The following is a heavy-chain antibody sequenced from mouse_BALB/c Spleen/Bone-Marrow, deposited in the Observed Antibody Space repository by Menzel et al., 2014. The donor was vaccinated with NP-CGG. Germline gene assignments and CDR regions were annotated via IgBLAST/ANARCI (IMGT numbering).Heavy chain of an antibody. V-gene: IGHV14-3*02. CDR1: GFNIKDIY. D-gene: IGHD2-14*01. Sequence: EVQLQQSGAELVKPGASVKLSCTASGFNIKDIYMHWVKQRPEQGLEWIGRIDPANGNTKYDPKFQGKATITADTSSNTAYLQLSSLTSEDTAVYYCASYRYGWYFDVWGAGTTVTVSS. J-gene: IGHJ1*01. CDR2: IDPANGNT. CDR3: ASYRYGWYFDV.